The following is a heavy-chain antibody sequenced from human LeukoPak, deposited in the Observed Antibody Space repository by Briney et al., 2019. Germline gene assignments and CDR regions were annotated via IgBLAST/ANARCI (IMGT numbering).Heavy chain of an antibody. CDR2: IYTGGDT. D-gene: IGHD6-19*01. Sequence: GESLRLSCAASGFSVSNKYMSWVRQAPGKGLERVSVIYTGGDTYYADSVRGRFTISRDNSKNTVNLQMNSLRAEDTALYYCAGGQMFTSGGFDDWGQGTLVTVSS. V-gene: IGHV3-53*01. CDR3: AGGQMFTSGGFDD. J-gene: IGHJ4*02. CDR1: GFSVSNKY.